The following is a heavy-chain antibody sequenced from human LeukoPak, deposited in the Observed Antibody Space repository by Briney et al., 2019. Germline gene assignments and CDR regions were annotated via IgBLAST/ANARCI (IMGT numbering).Heavy chain of an antibody. V-gene: IGHV3-33*01. Sequence: GRSLRLSCAASGFTFSSYGMHWVRQAPGKGLEWVAVIWYDGSNKYYADSVKGRFTISRDNSKNTLYLQMNSLRAEDTAVYYCARDSRCIAVAGRFDYWGQGTLVTVSS. CDR2: IWYDGSNK. D-gene: IGHD6-19*01. J-gene: IGHJ4*02. CDR1: GFTFSSYG. CDR3: ARDSRCIAVAGRFDY.